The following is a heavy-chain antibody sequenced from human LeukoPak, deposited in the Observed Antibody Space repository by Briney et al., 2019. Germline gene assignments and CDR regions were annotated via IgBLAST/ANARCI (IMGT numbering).Heavy chain of an antibody. D-gene: IGHD3-16*01. J-gene: IGHJ5*02. CDR1: GDSVSSNSAA. V-gene: IGHV6-1*01. Sequence: SQTLSLTCAISGDSVSSNSAAWNWIRHSPSRGLEELGRTYYRSKWYYDYAVSVKSRITINPDTSKNQFSLQLNSVTPEDTAVYYCARAFVGNWFDPWGQGTLVTVSS. CDR2: TYYRSKWYY. CDR3: ARAFVGNWFDP.